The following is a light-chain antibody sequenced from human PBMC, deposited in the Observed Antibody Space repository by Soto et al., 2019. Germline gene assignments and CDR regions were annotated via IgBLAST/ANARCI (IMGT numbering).Light chain of an antibody. CDR1: QSVGRY. Sequence: EIVLTQSPAILSLSPGERATLSCRASQSVGRYLVWYQQKPGQAPSLLIYDASNRATGVPARFSGIGSGTDFTLTISSLESEDFAVYYCQHRNNWPWTLGQGTRVEIK. CDR2: DAS. J-gene: IGKJ1*01. CDR3: QHRNNWPWT. V-gene: IGKV3-11*01.